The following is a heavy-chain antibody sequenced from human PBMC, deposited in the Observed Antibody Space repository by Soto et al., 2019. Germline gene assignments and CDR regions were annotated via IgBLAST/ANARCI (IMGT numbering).Heavy chain of an antibody. CDR3: ASSGCSGGSCYPEFDY. Sequence: QVQLVQSGAEVKKPGSLVKVSCKASGGTFSSYAISWVRQAPGQGLEWMGGIIPIFGTANYAQKFQGRVTITADESTSTAYMELSSLRSEDTAVYYCASSGCSGGSCYPEFDYWGQGTLVTVSS. V-gene: IGHV1-69*01. D-gene: IGHD2-15*01. J-gene: IGHJ4*02. CDR1: GGTFSSYA. CDR2: IIPIFGTA.